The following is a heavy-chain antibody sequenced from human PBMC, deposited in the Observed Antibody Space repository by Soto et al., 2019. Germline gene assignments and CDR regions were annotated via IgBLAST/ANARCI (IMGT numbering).Heavy chain of an antibody. J-gene: IGHJ3*02. Sequence: GGSLRLSCAASGFTFSSYGMHWVRQAPGKGLERVAVISYDGSNKYYADSVKGRFTISRDNSKNTLYLQMNSLRDEDTAVYYCARDVGIAAAGSLYSAFDIWGQGTMVTVSS. D-gene: IGHD6-13*01. CDR2: ISYDGSNK. V-gene: IGHV3-30*03. CDR3: ARDVGIAAAGSLYSAFDI. CDR1: GFTFSSYG.